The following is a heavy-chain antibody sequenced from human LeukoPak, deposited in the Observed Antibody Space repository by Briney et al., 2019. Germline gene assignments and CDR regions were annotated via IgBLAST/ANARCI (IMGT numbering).Heavy chain of an antibody. V-gene: IGHV6-1*01. CDR3: ARVENWAFDF. D-gene: IGHD7-27*01. CDR2: TCYRSKWSA. CDR1: GDSVSSNSAA. J-gene: IGHJ4*02. Sequence: SQTLSLSCAISGDSVSSNSAAWNWVRQSPWRGLEWLGRTCYRSKWSAHYAVPVKSRITVNPDTTKVQFALQLNSVTPEDTSVYYCARVENWAFDFWGQGTLISVSA.